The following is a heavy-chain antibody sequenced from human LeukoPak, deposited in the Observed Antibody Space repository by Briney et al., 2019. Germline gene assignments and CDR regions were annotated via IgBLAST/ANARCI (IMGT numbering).Heavy chain of an antibody. CDR3: ARRGNWNVPFVP. CDR1: GGSFSGYY. D-gene: IGHD1-1*01. Sequence: SETLSLTCAVYGGSFSGYYWSWIRQPPGKGLEWIGEINHSGSTNYNPSLKSRVTMSVDTSKNQFSLKLSSVTAADTAVYYCARRGNWNVPFVPWGQGTLVTVSS. V-gene: IGHV4-34*01. CDR2: INHSGST. J-gene: IGHJ5*02.